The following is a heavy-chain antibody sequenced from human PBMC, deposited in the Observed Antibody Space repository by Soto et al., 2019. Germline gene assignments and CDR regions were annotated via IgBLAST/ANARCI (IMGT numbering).Heavy chain of an antibody. V-gene: IGHV3-30*18. CDR3: AKGSTYCGGDCYPYYFDY. Sequence: GESLKISCAASGFTFSSYGMHWVRQAPGKGLEWVAVISYDGSNKYYADSVKGRFTISRDNSKNTLYLQMNSLRAEDTAVYYCAKGSTYCGGDCYPYYFDYWGQGTLVTVS. D-gene: IGHD2-21*02. J-gene: IGHJ4*02. CDR1: GFTFSSYG. CDR2: ISYDGSNK.